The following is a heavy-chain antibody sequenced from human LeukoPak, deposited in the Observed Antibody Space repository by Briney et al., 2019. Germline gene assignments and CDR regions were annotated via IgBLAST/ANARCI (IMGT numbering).Heavy chain of an antibody. CDR3: AGHHPRNTVDF. V-gene: IGHV4-59*08. CDR1: GGSIGSYY. D-gene: IGHD2-8*02. Sequence: PSETLSLTCTVSGGSIGSYYWSWIRQPPGKGLEWIAYISDIGSINYNPSLKSRVTISLDTSKNQFSLKLSSVTAADTAVYYCAGHHPRNTVDFWGRGTLVTVSS. J-gene: IGHJ4*02. CDR2: ISDIGSI.